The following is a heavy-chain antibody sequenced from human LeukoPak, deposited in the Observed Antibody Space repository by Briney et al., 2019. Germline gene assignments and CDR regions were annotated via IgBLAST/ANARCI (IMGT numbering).Heavy chain of an antibody. CDR1: GFTFSRYS. Sequence: GSLRLSCAASGFTFSRYSMNWVRQAPGKGLEWVSYISSSSGTVYYADSLKGRFTISRDNAKNSLYLQMNSLRDEDTAVYYCARAQTYYGSGSYLYWGQGTLVTVSS. CDR3: ARAQTYYGSGSYLY. V-gene: IGHV3-48*02. J-gene: IGHJ4*02. D-gene: IGHD3-10*01. CDR2: ISSSSGTV.